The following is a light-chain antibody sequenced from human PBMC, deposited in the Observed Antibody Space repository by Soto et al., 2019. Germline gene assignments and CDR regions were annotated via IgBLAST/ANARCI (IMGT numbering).Light chain of an antibody. CDR3: QQYGSSPT. J-gene: IGKJ1*01. V-gene: IGKV1-6*01. CDR1: QGIRND. Sequence: AIQMTQSPSSMSASVGDRVTITCRASQGIRNDLGWYQQKPGKAPKLLIYAASSLQSGVPSRFSGSGSGTDFTLTISRLEPEDFAVYYCQQYGSSPTVGQGTKVDIK. CDR2: AAS.